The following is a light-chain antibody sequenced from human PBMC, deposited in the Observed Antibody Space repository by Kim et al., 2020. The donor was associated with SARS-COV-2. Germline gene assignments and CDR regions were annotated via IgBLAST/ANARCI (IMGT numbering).Light chain of an antibody. J-gene: IGKJ4*01. CDR1: QSVSSN. CDR3: QQYNNWPPA. Sequence: VSPGERATLSCRASQSVSSNLAWYQQKPGQAPRLLIYGASTRATGIPARFSGSGSGTEFTLTISSLQSEDFAVYYCQQYNNWPPAFGGGTKVDIK. V-gene: IGKV3-15*01. CDR2: GAS.